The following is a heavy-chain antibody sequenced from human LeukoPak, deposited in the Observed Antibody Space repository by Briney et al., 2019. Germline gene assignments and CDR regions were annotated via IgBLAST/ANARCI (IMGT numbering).Heavy chain of an antibody. Sequence: PSETLSLTCAVSGGSISIYNWSWIRQPAGKGLEWIGRIYTSGTITYNPSLKSRVTMSVDTSMSHFSLKLSSVTAADTAVYYCARVVASYRNYYYMDVWGKGTTVTVSS. CDR1: GGSISIYN. D-gene: IGHD3-10*01. CDR3: ARVVASYRNYYYMDV. CDR2: IYTSGTI. J-gene: IGHJ6*03. V-gene: IGHV4-4*07.